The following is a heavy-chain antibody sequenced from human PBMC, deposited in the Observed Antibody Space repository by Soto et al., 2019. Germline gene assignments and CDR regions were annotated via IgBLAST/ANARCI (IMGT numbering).Heavy chain of an antibody. J-gene: IGHJ4*02. D-gene: IGHD2-2*01. Sequence: ASVKVSGKASGGTFSSYAISWVRQAPGQGLEWMGGIIPIFGTANYAQKFQGRVTITADESTSTAYMELSSLRSEDTSMNNSAIDRNEYCSSSSCYGFYYRGQGTLVTVSS. CDR3: AIDRNEYCSSSSCYGFYY. CDR1: GGTFSSYA. CDR2: IIPIFGTA. V-gene: IGHV1-69*13.